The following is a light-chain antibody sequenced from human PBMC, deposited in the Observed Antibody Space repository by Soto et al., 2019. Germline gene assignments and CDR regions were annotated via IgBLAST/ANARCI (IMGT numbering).Light chain of an antibody. CDR2: GAS. J-gene: IGKJ5*01. CDR1: QSISGT. Sequence: EIVLTQSPGTLSLSPGERATLSCRASQSISGTLAWYQQRPGQTPRLLIYGASSMATGTPDRISGGGSGTHFTLTISRLEPEDFAVYYCQHYVTSSITFGQGTRLEIK. CDR3: QHYVTSSIT. V-gene: IGKV3-20*01.